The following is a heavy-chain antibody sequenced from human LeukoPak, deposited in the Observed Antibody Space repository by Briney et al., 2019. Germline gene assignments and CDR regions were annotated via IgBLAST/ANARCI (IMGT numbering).Heavy chain of an antibody. Sequence: GGSLRLSCAPSGFTFSGSALHWVREASGKELEWVGRIRSTANGYATAYAASVKGRFTISRDDSKNTAYLQMDSLKTEDTAVYYCTGNYYGSGSYADFDYWGQGTLVTVSS. CDR3: TGNYYGSGSYADFDY. J-gene: IGHJ4*02. CDR2: IRSTANGYAT. CDR1: GFTFSGSA. D-gene: IGHD3-10*01. V-gene: IGHV3-73*01.